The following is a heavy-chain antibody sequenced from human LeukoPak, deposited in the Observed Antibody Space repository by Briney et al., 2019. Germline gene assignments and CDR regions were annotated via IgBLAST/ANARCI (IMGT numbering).Heavy chain of an antibody. CDR3: ARSRSGYSPGY. CDR1: GFTFNNYW. Sequence: GGSLRLSCAASGFTFNNYWMHWVRQAPGKGLVLVSRINSDGSSTRYADSVKGRFTISRDNAKNTLYLQMNSLRAEDTAVYYCARSRSGYSPGYWGQGTLVTVSS. J-gene: IGHJ4*02. V-gene: IGHV3-74*01. CDR2: INSDGSST. D-gene: IGHD3-22*01.